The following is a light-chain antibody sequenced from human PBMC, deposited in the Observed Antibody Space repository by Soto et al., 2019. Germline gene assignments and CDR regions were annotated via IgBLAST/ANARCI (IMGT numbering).Light chain of an antibody. Sequence: DIVMTQSPAILSVYLGERATLSCLASQSISDNLAWYQQRSGQAPRLLIYCASTRATGVPARFSGSGSGTEFTLTISSLQYDDFAMYYCQQYKSWPPLTFGGGTKVE. J-gene: IGKJ4*01. V-gene: IGKV3-15*01. CDR3: QQYKSWPPLT. CDR1: QSISDN. CDR2: CAS.